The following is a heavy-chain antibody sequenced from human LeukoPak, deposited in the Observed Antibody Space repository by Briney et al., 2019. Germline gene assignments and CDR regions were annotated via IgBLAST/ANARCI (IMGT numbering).Heavy chain of an antibody. CDR1: GYTFTGYY. V-gene: IGHV1-2*06. Sequence: ASVKVSCKASGYTFTGYYMHWVRQAPGQGLEWMGRINPNSGGTNYAQKFQGRVTMTRDTSISTAYMELSRLRSDDTAVYYCARLDRDGYNLGQRIFDYWGQGTLVTVSS. J-gene: IGHJ4*02. CDR3: ARLDRDGYNLGQRIFDY. CDR2: INPNSGGT. D-gene: IGHD5-24*01.